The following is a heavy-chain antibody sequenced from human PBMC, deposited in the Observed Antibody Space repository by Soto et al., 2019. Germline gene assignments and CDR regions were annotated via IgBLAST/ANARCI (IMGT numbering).Heavy chain of an antibody. CDR1: GFTFSSYS. Sequence: PGGSLRLACAASGFTFSSYSMNWVRQAPGKGLEWVSSISSSSSYIYYADSVKGRFTISRDNAKNSLYLQMNSLRAEDTAVYYCARGWLRAAYYYYYGMDVWGQGTTVTVSS. CDR2: ISSSSSYI. D-gene: IGHD5-12*01. V-gene: IGHV3-21*01. CDR3: ARGWLRAAYYYYYGMDV. J-gene: IGHJ6*02.